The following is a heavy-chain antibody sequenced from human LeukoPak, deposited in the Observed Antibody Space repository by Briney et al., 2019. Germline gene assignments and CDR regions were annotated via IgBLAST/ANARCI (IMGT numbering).Heavy chain of an antibody. V-gene: IGHV4-39*01. CDR3: AGHSGYYDILTGGRAFDY. CDR2: IYYSGST. J-gene: IGHJ4*02. Sequence: SETLSLTCTVSGDSISSSSSYWGWIRQPPGKGLEWIGSIYYSGSTYYNTSLKSRVTISVDTSNNQFSLKLSSVTAADTAVYYCAGHSGYYDILTGGRAFDYWGQGTLVTVSS. CDR1: GDSISSSSSY. D-gene: IGHD3-9*01.